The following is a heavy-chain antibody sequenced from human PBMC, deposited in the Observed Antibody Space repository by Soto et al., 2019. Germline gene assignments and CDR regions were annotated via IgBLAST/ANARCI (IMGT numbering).Heavy chain of an antibody. D-gene: IGHD6-6*01. V-gene: IGHV4-30-4*01. CDR1: GGSISSDDYY. CDR3: ARDRSNSPDYFDY. Sequence: QVQLQESGPGLVKPSQTLSLTCTVSGGSISSDDYYWSWIRQPPGKGLEWLGYIYYSGSTSSNPSLKSRLTISLDTSKSQFSLKLSSVSAADTAVYYCARDRSNSPDYFDYWGQGTLVTVSS. J-gene: IGHJ4*02. CDR2: IYYSGST.